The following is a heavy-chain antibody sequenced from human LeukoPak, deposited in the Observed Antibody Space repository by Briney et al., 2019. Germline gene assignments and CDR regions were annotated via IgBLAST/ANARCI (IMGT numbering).Heavy chain of an antibody. Sequence: GGSLRLSCAASGLTFGNYAMTLVRQAPGKGLEWVSTISGNGHDTFYADSVKGRLSISRDNSKSTHYLQMNSLRVEDTAIYYCAKGGHYSFFDIWGRGTLVTVSS. CDR1: GLTFGNYA. CDR3: AKGGHYSFFDI. D-gene: IGHD3-10*01. CDR2: ISGNGHDT. V-gene: IGHV3-23*01. J-gene: IGHJ3*02.